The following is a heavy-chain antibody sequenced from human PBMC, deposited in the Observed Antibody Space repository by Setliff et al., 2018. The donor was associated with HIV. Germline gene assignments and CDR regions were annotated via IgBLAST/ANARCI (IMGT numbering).Heavy chain of an antibody. CDR3: AREKEQLELPGNLGY. CDR1: GFTFSTYA. Sequence: GGSLRLSCAASGFTFSTYAIHWVRQAPGKGLEWVAVISYDVTSKYYADSVKGRFTISRDDSKSTLYLQMNSLISEDTAVYYCAREKEQLELPGNLGYWGQGTLVTVS. V-gene: IGHV3-30*04. D-gene: IGHD1-7*01. CDR2: ISYDVTSK. J-gene: IGHJ4*02.